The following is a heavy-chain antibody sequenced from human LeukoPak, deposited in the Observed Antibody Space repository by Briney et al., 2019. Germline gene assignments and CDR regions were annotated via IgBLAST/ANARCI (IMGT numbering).Heavy chain of an antibody. CDR3: ARPSYDFWSGSDI. CDR2: INPNSGDT. Sequence: ASVKVSCKASGYTFTGYYMHWVRQAPGQGLEWMGWINPNSGDTNYAQKFQGRVTMTRDTSISTAYMELSRLRSDDTAVYYCARPSYDFWSGSDIWGQGTMVTVSS. J-gene: IGHJ3*02. V-gene: IGHV1-2*02. D-gene: IGHD3-3*01. CDR1: GYTFTGYY.